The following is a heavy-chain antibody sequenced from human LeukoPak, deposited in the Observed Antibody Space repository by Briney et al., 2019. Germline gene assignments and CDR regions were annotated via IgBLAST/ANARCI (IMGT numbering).Heavy chain of an antibody. CDR3: ARELDYYDSSGYCPGY. J-gene: IGHJ4*02. D-gene: IGHD3-22*01. CDR1: GFTFSSYW. CDR2: MKQDGSEK. V-gene: IGHV3-7*01. Sequence: GGSLRLSCAASGFTFSSYWLSWVRQTPGKGLEWVANMKQDGSEKYYVDSVKGRFTISRDNAKNSLYLQMNSLRAEDTAVYYCARELDYYDSSGYCPGYWGQGTLVTVSS.